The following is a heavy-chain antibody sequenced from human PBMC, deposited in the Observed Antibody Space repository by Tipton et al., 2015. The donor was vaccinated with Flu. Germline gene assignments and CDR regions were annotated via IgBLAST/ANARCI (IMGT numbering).Heavy chain of an antibody. CDR3: ARDFSFDH. Sequence: QLVQSGAEVKMPGASVRVSCKASGYTFTGYFIHWVRQAPGQGLEWMAIINPSGGSTKYARKFQGRVTVTRDKSTTTVYMDLSSLKSEDTAIYYCARDFSFDHWGRGTLVSVSS. CDR2: INPSGGST. J-gene: IGHJ4*02. V-gene: IGHV1-46*01. CDR1: GYTFTGYF.